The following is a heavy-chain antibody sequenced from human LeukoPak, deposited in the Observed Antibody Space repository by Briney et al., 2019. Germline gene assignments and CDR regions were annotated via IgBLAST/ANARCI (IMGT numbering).Heavy chain of an antibody. CDR3: ARLDSGDHGNIPH. D-gene: IGHD1-26*01. J-gene: IGHJ1*01. Sequence: SETLSLTCTVSGGSLSPYSWTWIRQPPRKGLEWIGNIYHTGTTRYNPALNSRVTISVETSKNQFSLRLNSVTAADTAIYYCARLDSGDHGNIPHWGQGTLVTVSS. V-gene: IGHV4-59*08. CDR2: IYHTGTT. CDR1: GGSLSPYS.